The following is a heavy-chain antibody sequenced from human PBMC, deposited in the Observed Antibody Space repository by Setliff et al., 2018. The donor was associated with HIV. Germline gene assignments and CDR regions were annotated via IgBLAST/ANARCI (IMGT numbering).Heavy chain of an antibody. CDR1: GGSISSYY. CDR3: ARVRYSSGWYSHAFDI. V-gene: IGHV4-59*01. J-gene: IGHJ3*02. CDR2: IYYSGST. D-gene: IGHD6-19*01. Sequence: TSETLSLTCTVSGGSISSYYWSWIRQPPGKGLEWIGYIYYSGSTNYNPSLKSRVTISVDTSKNQFSLKLSSVTAADTAVYYCARVRYSSGWYSHAFDIWGQGTMVT.